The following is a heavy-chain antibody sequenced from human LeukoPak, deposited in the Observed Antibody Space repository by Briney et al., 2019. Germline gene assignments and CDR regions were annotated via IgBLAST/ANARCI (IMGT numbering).Heavy chain of an antibody. CDR3: ARVRDIVVVPAAIPSEAFDI. D-gene: IGHD2-2*01. CDR1: GFTFSSYS. CDR2: ISSSSSYI. J-gene: IGHJ3*02. Sequence: GGSLRLSCAASGFTFSSYSMNWVRQAPGKGLEWVSSISSSSSYIYYADSVKGRFTISRDNAKNSLYLQMNSLRAEDTAVYYCARVRDIVVVPAAIPSEAFDIWGQGTMVTVSS. V-gene: IGHV3-21*01.